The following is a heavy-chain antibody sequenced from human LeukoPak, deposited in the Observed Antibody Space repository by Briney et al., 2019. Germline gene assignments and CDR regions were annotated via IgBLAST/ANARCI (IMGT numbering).Heavy chain of an antibody. CDR3: ARVGYPHYFDY. D-gene: IGHD5-18*01. V-gene: IGHV4-30-4*01. Sequence: SETLSLTCTVSGGSISSGSYYWSWIRQPPGKGLEWIGYIYYSGSTYYNPSLKSRVTISVDTSKNQFSLKLSSVTAADTAVYYCARVGYPHYFDYWGQGTLVTVSS. CDR2: IYYSGST. J-gene: IGHJ4*02. CDR1: GGSISSGSYY.